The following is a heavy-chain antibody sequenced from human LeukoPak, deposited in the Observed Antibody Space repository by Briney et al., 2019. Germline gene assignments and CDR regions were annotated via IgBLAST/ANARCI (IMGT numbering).Heavy chain of an antibody. CDR2: ISSSSSYI. D-gene: IGHD3-22*01. CDR3: AREVVSKDSSGYLDY. Sequence: PGGSLRLSCEASGFTFSSYSMNWVRQAPGKGLEWVSSISSSSSYIYYADSVKGRFTISRDNAKNSLYLHMNSLRAEDTAVYYCAREVVSKDSSGYLDYWGQGTLVTVSS. CDR1: GFTFSSYS. V-gene: IGHV3-21*01. J-gene: IGHJ4*02.